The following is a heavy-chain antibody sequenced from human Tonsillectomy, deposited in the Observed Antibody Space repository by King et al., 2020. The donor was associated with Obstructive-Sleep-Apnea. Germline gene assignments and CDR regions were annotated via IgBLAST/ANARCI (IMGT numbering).Heavy chain of an antibody. CDR3: AKDPFYDGSGYFIGWFDP. CDR2: LYHSGST. CDR1: GYSISSGYY. J-gene: IGHJ5*02. V-gene: IGHV4-38-2*02. D-gene: IGHD3-22*01. Sequence: VPLQESGPGLVKPSETLSLTCTVSGYSISSGYYWGWIRQPPGKGLEWIGSLYHSGSTYYNPSLKSRVSISVDTSKNQFSLRLTSVTAADTAVYYCAKDPFYDGSGYFIGWFDPWGQGTLVTVSS.